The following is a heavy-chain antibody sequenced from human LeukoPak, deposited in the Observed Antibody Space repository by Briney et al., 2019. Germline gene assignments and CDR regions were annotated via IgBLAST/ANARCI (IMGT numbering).Heavy chain of an antibody. CDR2: TKPDGTAE. CDR3: ARDSGLHTNFDY. J-gene: IGHJ4*02. CDR1: GFTFSNYW. V-gene: IGHV3-7*01. D-gene: IGHD5-12*01. Sequence: GGSLRLSCAASGFTFSNYWMSWVRQAPGKGLEWVANTKPDGTAEYYADSVRGRFTTSRDNANNFLYLQMNSLRGEDTAVYYCARDSGLHTNFDYWSQGTLVTVSP.